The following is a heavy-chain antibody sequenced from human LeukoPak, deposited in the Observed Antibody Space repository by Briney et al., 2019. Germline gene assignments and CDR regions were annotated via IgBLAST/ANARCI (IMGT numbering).Heavy chain of an antibody. J-gene: IGHJ4*02. CDR3: AIYTNMWSLGY. Sequence: GSLRLSCAASGFTFSYYWMSWIGQAPGKGLEWVASVKQDGSEDYYVDSVKGRFTISRDNAKNSLYLQMNSLRAEDTAVFYCAIYTNMWSLGYWGQGTLVSVSS. D-gene: IGHD3-16*01. CDR1: GFTFSYYW. CDR2: VKQDGSED. V-gene: IGHV3-7*02.